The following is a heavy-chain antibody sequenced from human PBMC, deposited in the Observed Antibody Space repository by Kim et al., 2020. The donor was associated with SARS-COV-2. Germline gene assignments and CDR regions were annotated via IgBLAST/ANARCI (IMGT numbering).Heavy chain of an antibody. Sequence: ATSYTASVRGRFTISREDSTNTAYLQMHNLKTEDTAVYFCTRQGVAAEVDYWGQGALVTVSS. J-gene: IGHJ4*02. V-gene: IGHV3-73*01. D-gene: IGHD3-3*01. CDR3: TRQGVAAEVDY. CDR2: AT.